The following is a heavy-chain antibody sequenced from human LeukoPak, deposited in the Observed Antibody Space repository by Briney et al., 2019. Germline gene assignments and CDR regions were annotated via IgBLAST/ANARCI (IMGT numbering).Heavy chain of an antibody. D-gene: IGHD6-13*01. CDR3: ARDDITAAGTSGTFDI. CDR1: GFTFSDSA. V-gene: IGHV3-23*01. Sequence: PGGSLRLSCAASGFTFSDSAMTWVRQAPGKGLDWVSLISFSGANSYYADSVKGRFTISRDNSKDTLFLQMNSLRAEDTAVYYCARDDITAAGTSGTFDIWGQGTMVTVSS. CDR2: ISFSGANS. J-gene: IGHJ3*02.